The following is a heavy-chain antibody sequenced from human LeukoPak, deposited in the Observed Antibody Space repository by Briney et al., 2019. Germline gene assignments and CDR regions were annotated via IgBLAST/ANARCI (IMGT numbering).Heavy chain of an antibody. CDR1: GFPFSSYA. CDR2: IGGSGKYT. CDR3: AKDAVGGDSPYYFDY. J-gene: IGHJ4*02. Sequence: GSLRLSFAASGFPFSSYAMSWVRPAPGKGLEWVSAIGGSGKYTYYADSVKGRFTISRDSSKNTLYLQMNSLRDEDTALYYCAKDAVGGDSPYYFDYWGQGTLVTVSS. V-gene: IGHV3-23*01. D-gene: IGHD2-21*02.